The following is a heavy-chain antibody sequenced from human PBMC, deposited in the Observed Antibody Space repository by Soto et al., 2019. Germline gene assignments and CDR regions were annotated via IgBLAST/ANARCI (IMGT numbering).Heavy chain of an antibody. Sequence: SETLSLTCTVSGGSISSGGYYWSWIRQHPGKGLEWIGYIYYSGSTYYNPSLKSRVTISVDTSKNQFSLKLSSVTAADTAVYYCARARSWGYSYGNNHIDYWGQGTLVTVSS. CDR3: ARARSWGYSYGNNHIDY. CDR1: GGSISSGGYY. D-gene: IGHD5-18*01. CDR2: IYYSGST. J-gene: IGHJ4*02. V-gene: IGHV4-31*03.